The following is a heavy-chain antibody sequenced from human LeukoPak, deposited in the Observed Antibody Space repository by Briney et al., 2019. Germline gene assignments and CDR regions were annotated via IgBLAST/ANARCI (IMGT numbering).Heavy chain of an antibody. CDR1: GYTFTSYG. D-gene: IGHD4-17*01. CDR3: ARDDGDYYYYGMDV. CDR2: ISAYNGNT. J-gene: IGHJ6*02. V-gene: IGHV1-18*01. Sequence: ASVKVSCTASGYTFTSYGISWVRQAPGQGLEWMGWISAYNGNTNYAQKLQGRVTMTTDTSTSTAYMELRSLRSDDTAVYYCARDDGDYYYYGMDVWGQGTTVTVSS.